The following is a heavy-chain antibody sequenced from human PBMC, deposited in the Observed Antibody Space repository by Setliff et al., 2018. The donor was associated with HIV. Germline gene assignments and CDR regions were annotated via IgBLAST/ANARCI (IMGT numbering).Heavy chain of an antibody. Sequence: PSETLSLTCAVSGGSFSSGSYSWSWIRQPPGKGLEWIGYIYHSGSTNYNPSLKSRVTISVDTSKNQFSLKLSSVTAADTAVYYCARWPPHRSSDYDQEYYFDYWGQGTLVTVSS. CDR2: IYHSGST. CDR3: ARWPPHRSSDYDQEYYFDY. CDR1: GGSFSSGSYS. J-gene: IGHJ4*02. D-gene: IGHD3-22*01. V-gene: IGHV4-30-2*01.